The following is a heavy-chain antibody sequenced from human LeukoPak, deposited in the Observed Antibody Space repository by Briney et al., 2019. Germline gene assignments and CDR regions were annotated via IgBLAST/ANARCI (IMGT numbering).Heavy chain of an antibody. J-gene: IGHJ6*02. V-gene: IGHV4-30-2*01. CDR3: ARDLWQQLGMDV. Sequence: SETLSPTCAVSGGSISSGGYSWSWIRQPPGKGLEWIGYIYHSGSTYYNPSLKSRVTISVDRSKNQFSLKLSSVTAADTAVYYCARDLWQQLGMDVWGQGTTVTVSS. CDR1: GGSISSGGYS. D-gene: IGHD6-13*01. CDR2: IYHSGST.